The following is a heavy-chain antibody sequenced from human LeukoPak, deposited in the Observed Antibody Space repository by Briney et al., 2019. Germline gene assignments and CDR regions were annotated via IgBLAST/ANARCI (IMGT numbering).Heavy chain of an antibody. CDR3: ARDNGDFDY. D-gene: IGHD2-8*01. V-gene: IGHV1-2*04. CDR2: INPNSGGT. J-gene: IGHJ4*02. Sequence: ASVKVSCKASGYTFTSYAMNWVRQAPGQGLEWMGWINPNSGGTNYAQKFQGWVTMTRDTSISTAYMELSRLRSDDTAVYYCARDNGDFDYWGQGTLVTVSS. CDR1: GYTFTSYA.